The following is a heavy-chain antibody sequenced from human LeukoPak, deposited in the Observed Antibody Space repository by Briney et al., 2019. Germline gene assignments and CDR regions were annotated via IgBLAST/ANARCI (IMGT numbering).Heavy chain of an antibody. D-gene: IGHD3-10*01. CDR1: GFTFSSYA. V-gene: IGHV3-23*01. CDR2: ISGSGGST. J-gene: IGHJ6*02. Sequence: EGSLRLSCAASGFTFSSYAMSWVRQAPGKGLEWVSAISGSGGSTYYADSVKGRFTISRDNSKNTLYLQMNSLRAEDTAVYYCAKDQGSGSYYTNRYYYYGMDVWGQGTTVTVSS. CDR3: AKDQGSGSYYTNRYYYYGMDV.